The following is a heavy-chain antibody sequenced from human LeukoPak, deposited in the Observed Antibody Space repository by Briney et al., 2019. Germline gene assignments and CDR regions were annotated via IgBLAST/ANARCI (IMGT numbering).Heavy chain of an antibody. CDR3: ARSPPSCRGNCYSTFDY. J-gene: IGHJ4*02. CDR1: GFIFSSFA. V-gene: IGHV3-23*01. CDR2: ISGSGGST. Sequence: GGSLRLSCAASGFIFSSFAMNWVRQAPGKGLEWVSGISGSGGSTYYADSVKGRFTISRDNSKNTLYLQMNSLTAEDTAVYYCARSPPSCRGNCYSTFDYWGQGTLVSVSS. D-gene: IGHD2-21*01.